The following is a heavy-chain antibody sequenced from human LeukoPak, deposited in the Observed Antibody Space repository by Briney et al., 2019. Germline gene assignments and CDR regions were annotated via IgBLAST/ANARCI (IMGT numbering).Heavy chain of an antibody. J-gene: IGHJ4*02. Sequence: SETLSLTCAVHGGSFSDYYWSWIRQPPGKGLEWIGEITHTGFTNYNPSLESRVVISVDTYNYQFSLKARSVAAADTAVYYCASRHIYSNYVDYWGQGTLVTVSS. D-gene: IGHD4-4*01. CDR2: ITHTGFT. CDR3: ASRHIYSNYVDY. CDR1: GGSFSDYY. V-gene: IGHV4-34*01.